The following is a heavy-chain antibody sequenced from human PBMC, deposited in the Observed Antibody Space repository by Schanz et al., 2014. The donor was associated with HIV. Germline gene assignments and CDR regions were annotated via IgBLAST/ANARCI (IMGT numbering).Heavy chain of an antibody. Sequence: EVQLLESGGGLVQPGGSLRLSCTGSGFPFSSYAINWVRQAPGKGLEWLSSISSSGGYIYYADSVKGRFTISRDNSKNTLYLQMNSLRAEDTAVYYCAKDRITGTTGVPYYYYGMDVWGQGTTVTVSS. CDR1: GFPFSSYA. V-gene: IGHV3-23*01. J-gene: IGHJ6*02. CDR2: ISSSGGYI. CDR3: AKDRITGTTGVPYYYYGMDV. D-gene: IGHD1-7*01.